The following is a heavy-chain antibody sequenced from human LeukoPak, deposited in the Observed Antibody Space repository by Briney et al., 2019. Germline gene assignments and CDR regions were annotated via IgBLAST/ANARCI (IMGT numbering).Heavy chain of an antibody. CDR2: ISGSGGST. CDR3: AKDLCGGDCYGAGDWFDP. Sequence: GGSLRLSCAASGFTFSSYSMSWVRQAPGKGLEWVSAISGSGGSTYYADSVKGGFTISRDNSKNTLYLHMNSLRAEDMSVYYCAKDLCGGDCYGAGDWFDPWGQGTLVTVSS. J-gene: IGHJ5*02. CDR1: GFTFSSYS. V-gene: IGHV3-23*01. D-gene: IGHD2-21*02.